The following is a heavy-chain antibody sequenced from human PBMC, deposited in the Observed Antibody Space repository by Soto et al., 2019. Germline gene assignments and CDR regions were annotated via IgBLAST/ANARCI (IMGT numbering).Heavy chain of an antibody. Sequence: SDTLSLTCTVSGGSIRCYYWSWIRQPPGKGLEWIGYIYYSGSTNYNPSLRSRVTISVDTSKNQFSLKLSSVTAADTAVYYCARQGIVGYDILTGAGRYYGMDVWGQGTTVT. V-gene: IGHV4-59*08. CDR1: GGSIRCYY. CDR2: IYYSGST. CDR3: ARQGIVGYDILTGAGRYYGMDV. J-gene: IGHJ6*02. D-gene: IGHD3-9*01.